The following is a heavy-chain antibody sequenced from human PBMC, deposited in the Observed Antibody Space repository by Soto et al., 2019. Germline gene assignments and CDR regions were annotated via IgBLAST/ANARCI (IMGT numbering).Heavy chain of an antibody. V-gene: IGHV3-30*18. D-gene: IGHD2-8*01. Sequence: GGSLRLSCAASGFTFSSYGMHWVRQAPGKGLEWVAVISYDGSNKYYADSVKGRFTISRDNSKNTLYLQMNSLRAEDTAVYYCAKDQVTSIVLMVYAIGMDVWGQGTTVTVSS. J-gene: IGHJ6*02. CDR3: AKDQVTSIVLMVYAIGMDV. CDR2: ISYDGSNK. CDR1: GFTFSSYG.